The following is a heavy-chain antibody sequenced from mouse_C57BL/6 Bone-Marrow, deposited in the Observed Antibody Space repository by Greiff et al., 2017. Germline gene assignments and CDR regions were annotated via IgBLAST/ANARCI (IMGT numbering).Heavy chain of an antibody. CDR2: IYPRGGST. J-gene: IGHJ1*03. CDR3: SKLEFDGSSGDWYFDV. V-gene: IGHV1-85*01. D-gene: IGHD1-1*01. Sequence: VQLQESGPELVKPGASVKLSCKASGYTFTSYGINWVKQRPGQGLEWIGWIYPRGGSTKYNEKFKGKDTLTVDTSSSTAYMELHSLTSEDSAVYFCSKLEFDGSSGDWYFDVWGTGTTVTVSA. CDR1: GYTFTSYG.